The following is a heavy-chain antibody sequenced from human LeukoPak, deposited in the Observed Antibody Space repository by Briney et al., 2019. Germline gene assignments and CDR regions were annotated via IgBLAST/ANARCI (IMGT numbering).Heavy chain of an antibody. CDR2: FGSAGDT. CDR1: GFPFSAYD. J-gene: IGHJ2*01. V-gene: IGHV3-13*01. Sequence: GGSLRLSCATSGFPFSAYDMHWVRQAPGKGLEWVSAFGSAGDTYYPGAVKGRFTISRDYAKNSLFLQMNNPIAGDTAVYFCVRGALPGDNWYFDLWGRGTLVTVSS. CDR3: VRGALPGDNWYFDL.